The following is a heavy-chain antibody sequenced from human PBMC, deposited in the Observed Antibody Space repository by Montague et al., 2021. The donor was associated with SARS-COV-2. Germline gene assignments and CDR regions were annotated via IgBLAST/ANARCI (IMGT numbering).Heavy chain of an antibody. Sequence: SETLSLTCTVSGASISSRSYYWGWIRQPPGKGLEWIGFKYYSGSTYYNPTLKSRVTISVDTSKNQFSLKLSSVTAADTAVYYCATLPSIITIFGVVQGYYFDYWGQGTLVTVSS. CDR1: GASISSRSYY. J-gene: IGHJ4*02. CDR2: KYYSGST. CDR3: ATLPSIITIFGVVQGYYFDY. D-gene: IGHD3-3*01. V-gene: IGHV4-39*01.